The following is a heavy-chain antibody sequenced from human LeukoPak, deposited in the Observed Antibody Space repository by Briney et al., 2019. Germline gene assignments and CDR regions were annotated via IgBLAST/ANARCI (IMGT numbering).Heavy chain of an antibody. CDR2: IYTSGSI. Sequence: SETLSLTCTVSGGSISSYYWSWVRQPAGKGLEWIGRIYTSGSITYNPSLTSRVSMSVDTSKNQLSLKLSSVTAADTAVYYCARDSGTTGEVKFDPWGQGTLVTVSS. CDR1: GGSISSYY. J-gene: IGHJ5*02. V-gene: IGHV4-4*07. CDR3: ARDSGTTGEVKFDP. D-gene: IGHD3-10*01.